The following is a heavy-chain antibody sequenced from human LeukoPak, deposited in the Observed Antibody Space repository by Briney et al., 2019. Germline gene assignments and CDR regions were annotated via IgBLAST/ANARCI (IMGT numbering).Heavy chain of an antibody. CDR2: INPSGGRT. CDR1: GYTFTSYY. CDR3: ARADIVVVPAARGGFDP. J-gene: IGHJ5*02. V-gene: IGHV1-46*01. Sequence: ASVKVSCKASGYTFTSYYMHWVRQAPGQGLDWMGIINPSGGRTRYEQKFQGRVTMTRDTYTSTVYMELSSLRSEDTAVYYCARADIVVVPAARGGFDPWGQGTLVTVSS. D-gene: IGHD2-2*01.